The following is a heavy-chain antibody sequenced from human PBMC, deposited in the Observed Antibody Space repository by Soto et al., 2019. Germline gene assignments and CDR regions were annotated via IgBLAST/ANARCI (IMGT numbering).Heavy chain of an antibody. Sequence: ETLSLTYTLSGGSISRYYWSWIRQPPGKGLEWIGYMYYGGRTNYNPSLKSRVTISVDTSKNQFSLKLSSVNAADTAVYYCARGSGAASAGPKNALFYLWGQGTLVTGSS. J-gene: IGHJ4*01. CDR3: ARGSGAASAGPKNALFYL. CDR2: MYYGGRT. V-gene: IGHV4-59*12. CDR1: GGSISRYY. D-gene: IGHD6-13*01.